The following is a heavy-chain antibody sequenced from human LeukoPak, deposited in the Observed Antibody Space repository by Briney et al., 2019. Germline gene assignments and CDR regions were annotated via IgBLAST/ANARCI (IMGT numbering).Heavy chain of an antibody. CDR2: IAADGGVK. V-gene: IGHV3-30*03. D-gene: IGHD6-19*01. CDR3: AREATWGQWYFDL. J-gene: IGHJ4*02. Sequence: PGTSLRLSCAASGFSFHDHGMDWVRQAPGKGLEWVAVIAADGGVKQYADSVKGRFSLSRDNSENTVSLQMNGLTAEDTAVYYCAREATWGQWYFDLWGQGAPVTVSS. CDR1: GFSFHDHG.